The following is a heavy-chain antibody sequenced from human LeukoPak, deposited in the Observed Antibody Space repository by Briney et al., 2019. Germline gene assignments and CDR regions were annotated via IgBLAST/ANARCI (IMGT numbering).Heavy chain of an antibody. Sequence: PGGSLRLSCEGSGFTFSAYDLSWVRQAQGQGLEWVAAISRSGSPPYYTASVTGRFTISIDNSKNPLFLQINSLRAGDTAVYYCADLTPPSTTPPDLWGQGTLVTVSS. J-gene: IGHJ5*02. CDR3: ADLTPPSTTPPDL. V-gene: IGHV3-23*01. D-gene: IGHD1-1*01. CDR2: ISRSGSPP. CDR1: GFTFSAYD.